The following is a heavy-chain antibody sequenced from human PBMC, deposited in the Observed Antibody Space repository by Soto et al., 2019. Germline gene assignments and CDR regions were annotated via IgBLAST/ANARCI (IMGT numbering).Heavy chain of an antibody. J-gene: IGHJ5*02. CDR3: AGREGYSGYDWSRFDP. CDR1: GASISSSSYY. V-gene: IGHV4-39*01. CDR2: IDYSGST. Sequence: SETLSLTCTVSGASISSSSYYWGWIRQPPGKGLEWIGSIDYSGSTYYNPSLTSRVTISVDTSKNQFSLKLSSVTAADTAVYYCAGREGYSGYDWSRFDPLGQGTLVTVSS. D-gene: IGHD5-12*01.